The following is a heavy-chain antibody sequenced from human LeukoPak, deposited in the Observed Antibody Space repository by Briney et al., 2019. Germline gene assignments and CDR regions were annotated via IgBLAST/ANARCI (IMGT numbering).Heavy chain of an antibody. CDR2: IYHSGST. V-gene: IGHV4-38-2*02. Sequence: SDTLSLTCTVSGYSISSGYYWGWIRQPPGKGLEWIGSIYHSGSTYYNPSLKSRVTISVDTSKNQFSLKLSSVTAADTAVYYCARRHYYDSIYFDYWGQGTLVTVSS. D-gene: IGHD3-22*01. CDR3: ARRHYYDSIYFDY. CDR1: GYSISSGYY. J-gene: IGHJ4*02.